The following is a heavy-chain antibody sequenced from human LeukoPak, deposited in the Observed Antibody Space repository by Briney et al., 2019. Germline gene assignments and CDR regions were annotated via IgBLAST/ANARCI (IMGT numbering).Heavy chain of an antibody. D-gene: IGHD1-14*01. J-gene: IGHJ3*02. CDR2: IYSGGST. CDR1: GFTVSSNY. CDR3: AKPEPTAAFDI. V-gene: IGHV3-53*01. Sequence: GGSLRLSCAASGFTVSSNYMSWVRQAPGKGLEWVSVIYSGGSTYYADSVKGRFTISRDNSKNTLYLQMNSLRAEDTAVYYCAKPEPTAAFDIWGQGTMVTVSS.